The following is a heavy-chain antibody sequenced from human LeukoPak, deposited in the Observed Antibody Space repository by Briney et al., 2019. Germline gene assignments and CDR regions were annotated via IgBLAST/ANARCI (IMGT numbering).Heavy chain of an antibody. CDR2: ITSKTEGGTE. J-gene: IGHJ4*02. CDR3: TTSYSSGWTGIFDY. V-gene: IGHV3-15*01. Sequence: PGGSLRLSCAASGFTFSSYAMSWVRQAPGRGLEWVGHITSKTEGGTEDYAAPVKGRFTMSRDDSRNMVYLQMNSLKTEDTAIYYCTTSYSSGWTGIFDYWGQGALVTVSP. D-gene: IGHD6-19*01. CDR1: GFTFSSYA.